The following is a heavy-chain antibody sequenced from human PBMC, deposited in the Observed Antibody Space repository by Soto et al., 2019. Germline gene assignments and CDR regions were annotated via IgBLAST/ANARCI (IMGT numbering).Heavy chain of an antibody. V-gene: IGHV4-39*01. CDR3: ARHIREYYGSGSYYNAPDAFDI. CDR1: GGSISSSSYY. D-gene: IGHD3-10*01. Sequence: QLQLQESGPGLVKPSETLSLTCTVSGGSISSSSYYWGWIRQPPGKGLEWIGSIYYSGSTYYNPSLKSRVTISVDTSKNQFSLKLSSVTAADTAVYYCARHIREYYGSGSYYNAPDAFDIWGQGTMVTVSS. CDR2: IYYSGST. J-gene: IGHJ3*02.